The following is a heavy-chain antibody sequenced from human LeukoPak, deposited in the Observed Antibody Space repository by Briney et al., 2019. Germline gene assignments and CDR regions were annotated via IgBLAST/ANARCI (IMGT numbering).Heavy chain of an antibody. V-gene: IGHV3-74*01. CDR1: GFTFSNYW. Sequence: PGGSLRLSCAASGFTFSNYWMHWVRQVPGKGLVWVSRINTDESRTNYADSVEGRFTISRDNAKNTLYLQMNSLRADDTAVYYCARDMGRNYYDSSGYYDYWGQGTLVTVSS. CDR3: ARDMGRNYYDSSGYYDY. CDR2: INTDESRT. D-gene: IGHD3-22*01. J-gene: IGHJ4*02.